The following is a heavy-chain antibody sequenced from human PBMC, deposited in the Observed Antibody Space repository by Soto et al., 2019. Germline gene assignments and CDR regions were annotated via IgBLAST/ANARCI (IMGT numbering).Heavy chain of an antibody. CDR3: ARXGAAARRVYYYYYGMDV. Sequence: SETLSLTCTVSGGSISIGDYYWSWIRQPPGKGLEWIGYIYYSGSTYYNPSLKSRVTISVDTSKNQFSLKLSSVTAADTAVYYCARXGAAARRVYYYYYGMDVWGQGTTVTVSS. CDR2: IYYSGST. D-gene: IGHD2-2*01. CDR1: GGSISIGDYY. V-gene: IGHV4-30-4*01. J-gene: IGHJ6*02.